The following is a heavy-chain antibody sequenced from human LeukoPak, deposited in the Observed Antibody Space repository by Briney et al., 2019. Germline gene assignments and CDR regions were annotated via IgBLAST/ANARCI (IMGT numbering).Heavy chain of an antibody. V-gene: IGHV1-8*03. CDR3: ARTIKNYDFWTPPGYNCFDP. D-gene: IGHD3-3*01. CDR1: GYTFTSYD. J-gene: IGHJ5*02. Sequence: GASVTVSCKASGYTFTSYDINWVRQATGQGLEWMGWMNTNSGNRGYAQKFQGRVTITRNISISTAYMELSSLRSEDTAVYYCARTIKNYDFWTPPGYNCFDPWGQGTLVTVSS. CDR2: MNTNSGNR.